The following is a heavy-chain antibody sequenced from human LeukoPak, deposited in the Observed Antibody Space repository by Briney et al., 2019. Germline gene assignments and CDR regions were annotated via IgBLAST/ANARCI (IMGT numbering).Heavy chain of an antibody. Sequence: PSETLSLTCTVSGGSIRRADYSWGWIRQSPGKGLEWIGSIYHSGSTYYNPSLQSRVTKSVDPSKNQFSLNLSSVTAADTAVYFCARGASAGGDHYFDSWGQGTQVTVSS. CDR1: GGSIRRADYS. CDR2: IYHSGST. D-gene: IGHD1-26*01. CDR3: ARGASAGGDHYFDS. V-gene: IGHV4-39*07. J-gene: IGHJ4*02.